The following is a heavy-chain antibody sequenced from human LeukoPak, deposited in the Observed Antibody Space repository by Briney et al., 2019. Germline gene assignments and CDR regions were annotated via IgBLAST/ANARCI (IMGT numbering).Heavy chain of an antibody. CDR3: AKADSYRSGWPFDY. CDR1: GFRFSDYA. D-gene: IGHD6-19*01. V-gene: IGHV3-30*18. J-gene: IGHJ4*02. Sequence: GRSLRLSCAASGFRFSDYAMHWVRQAPGKGLEWVAVVSHDGSNKYYVDSVKGRFTISRDNSKNALYLQMNSLSPEDTAVYYCAKADSYRSGWPFDYWGQGRLVTVSS. CDR2: VSHDGSNK.